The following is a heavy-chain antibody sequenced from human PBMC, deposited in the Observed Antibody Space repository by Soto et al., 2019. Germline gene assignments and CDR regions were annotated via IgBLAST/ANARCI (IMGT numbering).Heavy chain of an antibody. D-gene: IGHD6-19*01. Sequence: GGSLRLSCAASGFTFSSYGMHWVRQAPGKGLEWVAVISYDGSNKYYADSVKGRFTISRDNSKNTLYLQMNSLRAEDTAVYYCAKIAVAGSRNYYYYYYMDVWGKGTTVTVSS. CDR1: GFTFSSYG. CDR3: AKIAVAGSRNYYYYYYMDV. CDR2: ISYDGSNK. J-gene: IGHJ6*03. V-gene: IGHV3-30*18.